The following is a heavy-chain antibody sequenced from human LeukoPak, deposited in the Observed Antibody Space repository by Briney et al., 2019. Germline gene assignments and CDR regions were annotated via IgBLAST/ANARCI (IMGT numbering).Heavy chain of an antibody. Sequence: PGGSLRLSCAASGFTFSSYSMNWVRQAPGKGLEWVSSISSSSSYIYYADSVKGRFTISRDNAKNSLYLQMNSLRAEDTAVYYCAREGAVAGQPSGGFDYWGQGTLVTVSS. V-gene: IGHV3-21*01. D-gene: IGHD6-19*01. CDR2: ISSSSSYI. J-gene: IGHJ4*02. CDR3: AREGAVAGQPSGGFDY. CDR1: GFTFSSYS.